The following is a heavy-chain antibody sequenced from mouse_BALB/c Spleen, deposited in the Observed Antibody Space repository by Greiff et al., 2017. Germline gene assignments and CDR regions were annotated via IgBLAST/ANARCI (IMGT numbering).Heavy chain of an antibody. D-gene: IGHD2-4*01. CDR1: GYTFTSYV. Sequence: LVESGPELVKPGASVKMSCKASGYTFTSYVMHWVKQKPGQGLEWIGYINPYNDGTKYNEKFKGKATLTSDKSSSTAYMELSSLTSEDSAVYYCARWGLPYAMDYWGQGTSVTVSS. J-gene: IGHJ4*01. V-gene: IGHV1-14*01. CDR2: INPYNDGT. CDR3: ARWGLPYAMDY.